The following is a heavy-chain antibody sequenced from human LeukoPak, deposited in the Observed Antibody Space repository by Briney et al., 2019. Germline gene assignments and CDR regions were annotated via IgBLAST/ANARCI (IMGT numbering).Heavy chain of an antibody. J-gene: IGHJ4*02. V-gene: IGHV3-48*03. Sequence: GGSLRLSCAASGFAFSTYDMNWVRQAPGKGLEWVSFISKSGETMYADSVMGRFTISRDNAKNSLYLQMNSLRAEDTGVYYCASYYNFWSGYYTYYFDYWGQGTLVTVSS. CDR3: ASYYNFWSGYYTYYFDY. D-gene: IGHD3-3*01. CDR1: GFAFSTYD. CDR2: ISKSGETM.